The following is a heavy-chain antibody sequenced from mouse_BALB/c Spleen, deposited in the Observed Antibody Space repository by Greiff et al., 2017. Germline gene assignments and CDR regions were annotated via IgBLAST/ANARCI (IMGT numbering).Heavy chain of an antibody. V-gene: IGHV3-6*02. Sequence: EVKLVESGPGLVKPSQSLSLTCSVTGYSITSGYYWNWIRQFPGNKLEWMGYISYDGSNNYNPSLKNRISITRDTSKNQFFLKLNSVTTEDTATYYCATYGNYPYYAMDYWGQGTSVTVSS. D-gene: IGHD2-1*01. CDR1: GYSITSGYY. CDR3: ATYGNYPYYAMDY. J-gene: IGHJ4*01. CDR2: ISYDGSN.